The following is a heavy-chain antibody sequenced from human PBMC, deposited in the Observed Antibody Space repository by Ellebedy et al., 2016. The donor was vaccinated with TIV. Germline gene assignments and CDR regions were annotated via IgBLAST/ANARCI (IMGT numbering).Heavy chain of an antibody. J-gene: IGHJ4*02. CDR2: FDPEDGET. CDR3: ATDRKYSSGWLCYY. D-gene: IGHD6-19*01. Sequence: AASVKVSCKVSGYTLTELSMHWARQAPGKGLEWMGGFDPEDGETIYAQKFQGRVTMTEDTSTDTAYMELSSLRSEDTAVYYCATDRKYSSGWLCYYWGQGTLVTVSS. V-gene: IGHV1-24*01. CDR1: GYTLTELS.